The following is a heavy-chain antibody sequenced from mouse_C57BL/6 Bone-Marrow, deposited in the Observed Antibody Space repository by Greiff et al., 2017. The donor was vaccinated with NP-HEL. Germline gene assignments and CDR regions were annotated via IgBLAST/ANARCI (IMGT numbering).Heavy chain of an antibody. CDR2: IDPENGDT. CDR3: TVLSAVVARGY. J-gene: IGHJ2*01. Sequence: EVKLVESGAELVRPGASVKLSCTASGFNIKDDYMHWVKQRPEQGLEWIGWIDPENGDTEYASKFQGRATITADTSSNTAYLQLSSLTSEDTAVYYCTVLSAVVARGYWGRGTTLTVSA. V-gene: IGHV14-4*01. CDR1: GFNIKDDY. D-gene: IGHD1-1*01.